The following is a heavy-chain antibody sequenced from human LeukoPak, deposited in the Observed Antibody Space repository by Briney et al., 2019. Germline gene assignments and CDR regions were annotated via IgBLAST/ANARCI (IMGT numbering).Heavy chain of an antibody. CDR3: ARDRIVGATRAFDI. CDR1: GFTFSSYS. Sequence: PGGSLRLSCAASGFTFSSYSMNWVRQAPGKGLEWVSYISSSSSTIYYADSVKGRFTISRDNAKNSLYLQMNSLRAEDTAVYYCARDRIVGATRAFDIWGQGTMVTVSS. D-gene: IGHD1-26*01. CDR2: ISSSSSTI. V-gene: IGHV3-48*01. J-gene: IGHJ3*02.